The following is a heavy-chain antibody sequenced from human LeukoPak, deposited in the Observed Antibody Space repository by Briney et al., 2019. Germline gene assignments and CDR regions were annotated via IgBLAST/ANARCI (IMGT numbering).Heavy chain of an antibody. D-gene: IGHD5-24*01. J-gene: IGHJ4*02. CDR1: GGTFSSYA. CDR2: IIPIFGTA. V-gene: IGHV1-69*13. CDR3: ASWVGEDEMATIFGY. Sequence: SVKVSCKASGGTFSSYAISWVRQAPGQGLEWMGGIIPIFGTANYAQKFQGRVTITADESTSTAYVELSSLRSEDTAVYYCASWVGEDEMATIFGYWGQGTLVTVSS.